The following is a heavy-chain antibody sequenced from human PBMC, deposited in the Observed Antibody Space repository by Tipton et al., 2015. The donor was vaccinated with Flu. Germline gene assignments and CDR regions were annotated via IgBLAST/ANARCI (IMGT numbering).Heavy chain of an antibody. CDR2: ISYDGSNK. CDR3: AKEEYYDSSGYYHFQH. J-gene: IGHJ1*01. Sequence: SLRLSCAASGFTFSSYGMHWVRQAPGKGLKWVAVISYDGSNKYYADSVKGRFTISRDNSKNTLYLQMNSLRAEDTAVYYCAKEEYYDSSGYYHFQHWGQGTLVTVSS. CDR1: GFTFSSYG. D-gene: IGHD3-22*01. V-gene: IGHV3-30*18.